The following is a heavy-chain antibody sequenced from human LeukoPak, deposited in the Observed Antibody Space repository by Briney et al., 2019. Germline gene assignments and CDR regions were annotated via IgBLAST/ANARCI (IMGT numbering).Heavy chain of an antibody. CDR1: GYTFTGYY. CDR2: INPNSGGT. V-gene: IGHV1-2*02. J-gene: IGHJ4*02. Sequence: ASVKVSCKASGYTFTGYYMHWVRQAPGQGLEWMGWINPNSGGTNYAQKFQGRVTMTRDTSISTAYMELSRLRSDDTAVYYCARERGYYYDSSGYYSGPYFDYWGQGTLVTVSS. CDR3: ARERGYYYDSSGYYSGPYFDY. D-gene: IGHD3-22*01.